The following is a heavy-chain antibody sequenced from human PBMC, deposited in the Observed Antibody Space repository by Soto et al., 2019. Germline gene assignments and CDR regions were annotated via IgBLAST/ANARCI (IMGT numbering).Heavy chain of an antibody. Sequence: GGSLRLSCAASGFTFSSYWMSWVRQAPGKGLEWVANIKQDGSEKYYVDSVKGRFTISRDNAKNSLYLQMNSLRAEDTAVYYCARVGFPRYMITFGGVYYYMDVWGKGTTVTVSS. D-gene: IGHD3-16*01. V-gene: IGHV3-7*01. J-gene: IGHJ6*03. CDR3: ARVGFPRYMITFGGVYYYMDV. CDR1: GFTFSSYW. CDR2: IKQDGSEK.